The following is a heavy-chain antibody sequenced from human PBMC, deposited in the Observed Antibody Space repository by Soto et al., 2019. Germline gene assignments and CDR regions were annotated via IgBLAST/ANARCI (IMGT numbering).Heavy chain of an antibody. J-gene: IGHJ5*01. CDR1: GGSFSGHS. Sequence: LETLSLTCAVFGGSFSGHSWPRIRQSPGKGLEWIGDINHSGRVNYSPSLKSRVTISLDTSKNQFSLTLSAVTAADTAMYYCSTRAYDTNGYYRFDPWGQGTLVTVSS. CDR3: STRAYDTNGYYRFDP. D-gene: IGHD3-22*01. CDR2: INHSGRV. V-gene: IGHV4-34*01.